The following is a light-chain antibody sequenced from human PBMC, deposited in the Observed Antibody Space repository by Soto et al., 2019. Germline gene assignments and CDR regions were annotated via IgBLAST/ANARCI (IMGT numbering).Light chain of an antibody. Sequence: EIVMTQSPATLSVSPGERATLSCRASQSVSSSYLAWYQQKPGQAPRLLIYGASSRATGIPDRFSGSGSGTDFTLTISRLEPEDFVVYSCQQYGSSPRTFGQGTKLEIK. CDR2: GAS. J-gene: IGKJ2*01. CDR3: QQYGSSPRT. CDR1: QSVSSSY. V-gene: IGKV3-20*01.